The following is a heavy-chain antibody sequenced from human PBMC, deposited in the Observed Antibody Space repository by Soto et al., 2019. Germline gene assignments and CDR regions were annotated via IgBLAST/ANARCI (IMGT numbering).Heavy chain of an antibody. CDR2: IIPLFRKT. CDR3: ARARLSNGDPNIYFFYGLDV. V-gene: IGHV1-69*01. Sequence: QVTLVQSGAEVKRPGSSVKVSCKASGDMFRNSAFTWVRQAPGQGLAWLGVIIPLFRKTDVAQKFQGRVNLTADESTSSLYMQVSSLTSEDTAVYYCARARLSNGDPNIYFFYGLDVWGQGTTITVSS. J-gene: IGHJ6*02. D-gene: IGHD3-10*01. CDR1: GDMFRNSA.